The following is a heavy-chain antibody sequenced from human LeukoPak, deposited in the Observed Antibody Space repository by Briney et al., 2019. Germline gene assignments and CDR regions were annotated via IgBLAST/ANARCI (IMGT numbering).Heavy chain of an antibody. D-gene: IGHD6-13*01. CDR2: INAGNGNT. CDR1: GYTFTSYA. CDR3: ARDEGSSSWYYYFDY. Sequence: ASVKVSCKASGYTFTSYAVHWVRLAPGQRLEWMGWINAGNGNTKYSQKFQGRITITRDTSASTAYMELSSLRSEDTAVYYCARDEGSSSWYYYFDYWGQGTLVTVSS. V-gene: IGHV1-3*01. J-gene: IGHJ4*02.